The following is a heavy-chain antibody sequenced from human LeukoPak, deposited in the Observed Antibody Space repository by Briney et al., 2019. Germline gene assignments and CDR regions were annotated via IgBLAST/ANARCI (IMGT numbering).Heavy chain of an antibody. V-gene: IGHV3-30*18. CDR1: GFTVGSNY. J-gene: IGHJ4*02. CDR2: ISYDGTNK. CDR3: AKDGFDY. Sequence: GGSLRLSCAASGFTVGSNYMSWVRQAPGKGLEWVALISYDGTNKYYADSVKGRFSISRDNSETTLYLQMNSLRPEDTAVYYCAKDGFDYWGQGTLVTVSS.